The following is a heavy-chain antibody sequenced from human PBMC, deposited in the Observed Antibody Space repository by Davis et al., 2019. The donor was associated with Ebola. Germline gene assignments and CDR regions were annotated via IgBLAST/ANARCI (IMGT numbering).Heavy chain of an antibody. CDR1: GGSFSGYY. V-gene: IGHV4-34*01. J-gene: IGHJ6*02. CDR3: ARDAPGCSSTSCFYYYYYGMDV. Sequence: SETLSLTCAVYGGSFSGYYWSWIRQPPGKGLEWIGEINHSGSTNYNPSLKSRVTISVDTSKNQFSLKLSSVTAADTAVYYCARDAPGCSSTSCFYYYYYGMDVWGQGTTVTVSS. CDR2: INHSGST. D-gene: IGHD2-2*01.